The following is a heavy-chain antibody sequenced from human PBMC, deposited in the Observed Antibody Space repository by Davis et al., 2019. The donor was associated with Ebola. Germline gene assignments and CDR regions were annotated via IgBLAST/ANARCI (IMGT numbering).Heavy chain of an antibody. Sequence: ASVKVSCKASGYTFTGYYMHWVRQAPGQGLEWMGWINPNSGGTNYAQKFQGRVTMTRDTSISTAYMELSRLRSDDTAVYYCARVTPTQWLVLVAVTAGAFDIWGQGTMVTVSS. D-gene: IGHD6-19*01. J-gene: IGHJ3*02. CDR1: GYTFTGYY. CDR2: INPNSGGT. V-gene: IGHV1-2*02. CDR3: ARVTPTQWLVLVAVTAGAFDI.